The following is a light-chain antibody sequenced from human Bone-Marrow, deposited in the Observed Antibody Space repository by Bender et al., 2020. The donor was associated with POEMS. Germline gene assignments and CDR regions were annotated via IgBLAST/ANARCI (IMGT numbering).Light chain of an antibody. CDR1: SGDIGRYNY. J-gene: IGLJ3*02. CDR3: SSYAGSYTFLV. CDR2: EVT. V-gene: IGLV2-23*02. Sequence: QSALTQPASLSGSPGQSITISCSGSSGDIGRYNYVSWYQKHLGKAPKLIIFEVTNRPSGVSHRFSGAKSVNTASLTISGLQAADEAHYYCSSYAGSYTFLVFGGGTKVTVL.